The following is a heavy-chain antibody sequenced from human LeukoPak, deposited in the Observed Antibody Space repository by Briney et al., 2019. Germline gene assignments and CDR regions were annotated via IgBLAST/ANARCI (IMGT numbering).Heavy chain of an antibody. J-gene: IGHJ4*02. V-gene: IGHV3-7*01. Sequence: GGSLRLSCAASGLTFSSYWMSWVRQAPGKGPEWVANIKPDGSGKYYVDSVKGRFTISRGNAENSLFLHMNSLRAEDTAVYYCARCAVAAAGEYWGRGTLVTVSS. CDR2: IKPDGSGK. CDR3: ARCAVAAAGEY. CDR1: GLTFSSYW. D-gene: IGHD6-13*01.